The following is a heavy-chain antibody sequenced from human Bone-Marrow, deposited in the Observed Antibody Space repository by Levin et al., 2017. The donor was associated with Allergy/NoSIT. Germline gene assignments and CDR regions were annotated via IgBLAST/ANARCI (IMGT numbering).Heavy chain of an antibody. CDR3: VRAGIAVASDNWFDP. CDR2: MNSDGSIT. CDR1: GFTFSTYW. D-gene: IGHD6-19*01. J-gene: IGHJ5*02. V-gene: IGHV3-74*03. Sequence: GGSLRLSCAASGFTFSTYWMHWVRQAPGKGLVWVARMNSDGSITTYADSVKGRFTISRDNAKNTLFLQMNSLRAEDTAVYYCVRAGIAVASDNWFDPWGQGTLVSVSS.